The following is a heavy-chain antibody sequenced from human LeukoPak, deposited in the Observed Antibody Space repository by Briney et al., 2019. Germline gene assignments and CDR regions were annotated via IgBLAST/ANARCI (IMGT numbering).Heavy chain of an antibody. CDR1: GDSITSSSYL. Sequence: SETLSLTCSVSGDSITSSSYLWVWVRQPPGKGLEWIGDIYSNGHISYNPSLKSRAAISVDTSKNQLSLNLSSVTAADTAVYYCARRHYGSGNIDSWGQGTLVTVSS. CDR2: IYSNGHI. J-gene: IGHJ4*02. D-gene: IGHD3-10*01. CDR3: ARRHYGSGNIDS. V-gene: IGHV4-39*01.